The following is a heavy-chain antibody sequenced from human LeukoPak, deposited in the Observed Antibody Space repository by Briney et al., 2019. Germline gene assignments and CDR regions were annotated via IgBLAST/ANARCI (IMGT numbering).Heavy chain of an antibody. Sequence: GGSLRLSCAASGFTFSSYAMSWVRQAPGKGLEWVSPISGSGGSTYYADSVKGRFTISRDNSKNTMYLQMNSLRAEDTAEYYCAKERAGYTNPYYFDSWGQGTLVTVSS. J-gene: IGHJ4*02. D-gene: IGHD3-16*02. CDR3: AKERAGYTNPYYFDS. CDR1: GFTFSSYA. V-gene: IGHV3-23*01. CDR2: ISGSGGST.